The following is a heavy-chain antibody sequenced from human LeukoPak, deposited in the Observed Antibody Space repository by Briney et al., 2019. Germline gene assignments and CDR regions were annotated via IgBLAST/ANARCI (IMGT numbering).Heavy chain of an antibody. CDR3: ARNFYGPYYYYGMDV. J-gene: IGHJ6*02. CDR2: IKQDGSEK. CDR1: GFTFSNSA. Sequence: GGSLRLSCAASGFTFSNSAMSWVRQAPGKGLEWVANIKQDGSEKYYVDSVKGRFTISRDYAKNSLYLHMNSLRAEDTAVYYCARNFYGPYYYYGMDVWGQGTTVTVSS. V-gene: IGHV3-7*05. D-gene: IGHD2/OR15-2a*01.